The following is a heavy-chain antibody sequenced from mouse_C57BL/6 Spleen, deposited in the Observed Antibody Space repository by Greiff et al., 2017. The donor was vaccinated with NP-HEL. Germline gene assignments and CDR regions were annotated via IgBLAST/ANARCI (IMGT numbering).Heavy chain of an antibody. J-gene: IGHJ3*01. Sequence: VKLVESGPELVKPGASVKISCKASGYAFSSSWMNWVKQRPGKGLEWIGRIYPGDGDTNYNGKFKGKATLTADKSSSTAYMQLSSLTSEDSAVYFCARSGYYGSSYDWFAYWGQGTLVTVSA. CDR1: GYAFSSSW. CDR3: ARSGYYGSSYDWFAY. D-gene: IGHD1-1*01. V-gene: IGHV1-82*01. CDR2: IYPGDGDT.